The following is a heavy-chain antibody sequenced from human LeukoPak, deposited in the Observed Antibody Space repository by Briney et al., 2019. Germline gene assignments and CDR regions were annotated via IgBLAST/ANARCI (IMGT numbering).Heavy chain of an antibody. CDR1: GFTFSSYA. Sequence: GGSLRLSCAASGFTFSSYAMHWVRQAPGKGLEWVAVISYDGSNKYYADSVKGRFTISRDNSKNTLYLQKNSLRAEDTAVYYCARDRTRYSSSWYLDYWGQGTLVTVSS. J-gene: IGHJ4*02. CDR2: ISYDGSNK. D-gene: IGHD6-13*01. V-gene: IGHV3-30-3*01. CDR3: ARDRTRYSSSWYLDY.